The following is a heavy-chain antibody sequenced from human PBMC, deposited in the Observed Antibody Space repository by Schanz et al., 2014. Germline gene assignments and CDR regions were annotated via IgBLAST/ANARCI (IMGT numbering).Heavy chain of an antibody. CDR2: IGTSGGT. CDR3: AKSQGSSFDS. D-gene: IGHD6-13*01. Sequence: VHLLESGGGLVQPGGSLKLSCAASGLIFSNYVMSWVRQAPGKGLEWVSTIGTSGGTNYAESVKGRFTISRDNSKNTLYLQMSSLRAEDTAVYYCAKSQGSSFDSWGQGTLVTVSS. CDR1: GLIFSNYV. V-gene: IGHV3-23*01. J-gene: IGHJ4*02.